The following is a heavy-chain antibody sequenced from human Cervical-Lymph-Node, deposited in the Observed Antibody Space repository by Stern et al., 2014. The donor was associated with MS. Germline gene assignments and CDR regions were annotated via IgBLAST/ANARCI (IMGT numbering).Heavy chain of an antibody. J-gene: IGHJ4*02. CDR2: ISYDGSNK. Sequence: VQLVESGGGVVQPGRSLRLSCAASGFTFSSYGMHWVRQAPGKGLEWEAVISYDGSNKYYADSVKDRFTISRDNAKNTLYLQMNSLRAEDTAVYYCAKDHSGSYYLGYYFDYWGQGTLVTVSS. CDR1: GFTFSSYG. CDR3: AKDHSGSYYLGYYFDY. D-gene: IGHD1-26*01. V-gene: IGHV3-30*18.